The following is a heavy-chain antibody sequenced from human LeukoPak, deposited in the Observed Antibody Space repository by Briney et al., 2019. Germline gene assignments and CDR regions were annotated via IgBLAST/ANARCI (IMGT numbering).Heavy chain of an antibody. J-gene: IGHJ4*02. CDR3: AKASWVSSDDAVW. CDR2: LRGNGET. V-gene: IGHV3-23*01. CDR1: GFTFSSYA. D-gene: IGHD3-3*01. Sequence: PGGSLRLSCAASGFTFSSYAMSWVRQAPARGLEWVASLRGNGETFYADSVKGRCTLSRDVSRNTVYLQLNNLSAEDTAVYYCAKASWVSSDDAVWWGQGTLVTVSS.